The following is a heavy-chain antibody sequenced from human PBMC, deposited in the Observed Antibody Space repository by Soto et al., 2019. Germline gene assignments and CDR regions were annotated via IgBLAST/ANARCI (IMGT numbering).Heavy chain of an antibody. V-gene: IGHV4-39*01. CDR3: AYSQWLVKYYFDY. CDR2: IYYSGST. Sequence: SETLSLTCTVSGGSISSSSYYWGWIRQPPGKGLEWIGSIYYSGSTYYNPSLKSRVTISVDTSKNQFSLKLSSVTAADTAVYYCAYSQWLVKYYFDYWGQGTLVTVSS. J-gene: IGHJ4*02. D-gene: IGHD6-19*01. CDR1: GGSISSSSYY.